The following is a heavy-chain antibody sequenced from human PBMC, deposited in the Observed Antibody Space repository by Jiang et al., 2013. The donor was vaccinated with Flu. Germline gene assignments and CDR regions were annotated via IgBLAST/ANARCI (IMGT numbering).Heavy chain of an antibody. Sequence: AEVKKPGASVKVSCKASGYTFNTYYIHWVRQAPGQGLECMGIINASGGGTSYSQKFQGRVTMTRDTSTSTFYMELRSLRSEDTAVYYCARALYDSGWSSFDNWGQGTRVTVSS. CDR3: ARALYDSGWSSFDN. CDR2: INASGGGT. D-gene: IGHD6-19*01. V-gene: IGHV1-46*02. CDR1: GYTFNTYY. J-gene: IGHJ4*02.